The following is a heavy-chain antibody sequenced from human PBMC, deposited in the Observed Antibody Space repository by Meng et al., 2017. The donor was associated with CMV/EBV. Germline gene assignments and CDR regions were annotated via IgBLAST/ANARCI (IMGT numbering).Heavy chain of an antibody. CDR3: AKAGRSYYDFWSGYSNLFDP. CDR2: IYPGDSDT. Sequence: GSLRLSCKGSGYSFTSYWIGWVRQMPGKGLEWMGIIYPGDSDTRYSPSFQGQVTISADKSISTAYLQWSSLKASDTAMYYCAKAGRSYYDFWSGYSNLFDPWGQGTLVTVSS. CDR1: GYSFTSYW. V-gene: IGHV5-51*01. D-gene: IGHD3-3*01. J-gene: IGHJ5*02.